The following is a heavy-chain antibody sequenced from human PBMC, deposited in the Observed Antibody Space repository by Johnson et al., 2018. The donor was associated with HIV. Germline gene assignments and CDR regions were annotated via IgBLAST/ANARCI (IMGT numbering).Heavy chain of an antibody. J-gene: IGHJ3*02. D-gene: IGHD3-3*01. V-gene: IGHV3-30*18. CDR3: AKVRGDFWSGYYGGLNDAFDI. CDR1: GFTFSSYG. CDR2: ISYDGSNK. Sequence: QVQLVESGGGVVQPGRSLRLSCAASGFTFSSYGMHWVRQAPGKGLEWVAVISYDGSNKYYADSVKGRFTISRDNSKNTLYLQMNSLRAEDTAGYYCAKVRGDFWSGYYGGLNDAFDIWGQGTMVTVSS.